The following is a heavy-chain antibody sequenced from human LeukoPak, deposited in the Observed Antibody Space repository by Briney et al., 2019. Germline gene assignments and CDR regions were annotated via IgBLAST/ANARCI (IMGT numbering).Heavy chain of an antibody. CDR2: ISSNGGST. J-gene: IGHJ3*02. CDR1: GFTFTSYA. D-gene: IGHD1-26*01. CDR3: VKSIVGATTGRRAFDI. V-gene: IGHV3-64D*06. Sequence: GGSLRLSCSASGFTFTSYAMHWVRQAPGKGLEYVSTISSNGGSTYYADPVKGRFTISRDNSKNTLYLQMSSLRVEDTAVYYCVKSIVGATTGRRAFDIWGQGTMVTVSS.